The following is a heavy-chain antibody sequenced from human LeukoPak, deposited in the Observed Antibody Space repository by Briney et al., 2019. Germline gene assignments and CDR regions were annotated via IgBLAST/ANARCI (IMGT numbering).Heavy chain of an antibody. D-gene: IGHD1-14*01. CDR1: GYTVDNYV. CDR3: ARSGPKDWALDY. V-gene: IGHV1-18*01. Sequence: GASVKVSCKASGYTVDNYVIAWVRQAPGHGLEWMGWISPYNGNTFSAQKLQGRVTLTTDTSTSTAYMELRSLRSDDTAVYYCARSGPKDWALDYWGRGTLVTVSS. J-gene: IGHJ4*02. CDR2: ISPYNGNT.